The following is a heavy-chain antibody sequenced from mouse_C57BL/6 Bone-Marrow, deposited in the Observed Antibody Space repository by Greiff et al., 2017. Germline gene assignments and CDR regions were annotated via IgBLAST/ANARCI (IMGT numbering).Heavy chain of an antibody. Sequence: EVQLQQSGAELVRPGASVKLSCTASGFNIKDDYMHWVKQRPEQGLEWIGWIDPENGDTEYASKFQGKATITADTSSNTAYLQLSSLTSEDTAVYYCTTGGNFSLFAYWGQGTLVTVSA. CDR2: IDPENGDT. CDR3: TTGGNFSLFAY. CDR1: GFNIKDDY. D-gene: IGHD2-1*01. J-gene: IGHJ3*01. V-gene: IGHV14-4*01.